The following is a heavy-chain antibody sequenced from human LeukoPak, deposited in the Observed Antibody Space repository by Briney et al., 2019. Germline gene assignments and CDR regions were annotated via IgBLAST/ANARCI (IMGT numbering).Heavy chain of an antibody. D-gene: IGHD4-17*01. Sequence: PGGSLRLSCAASGFTFSSYVMHWVRQAPGKGLEWVAVISYDGSHKYYADSVKGRFTISRDNSKNTLFLQMNSLRAEDTAVYYCARDDNYGDYEYYFDYWGQGALVTVSS. J-gene: IGHJ4*02. CDR1: GFTFSSYV. CDR2: ISYDGSHK. CDR3: ARDDNYGDYEYYFDY. V-gene: IGHV3-30-3*01.